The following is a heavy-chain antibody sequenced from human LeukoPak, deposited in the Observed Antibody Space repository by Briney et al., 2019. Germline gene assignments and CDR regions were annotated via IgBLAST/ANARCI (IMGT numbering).Heavy chain of an antibody. Sequence: GGSLRLSCAESGLIFSNNGTHWVRQAPDEGLGWVAVIWYVGSNKYYADSVKGRLSISRDNSKNTVYLQMNSLRAEDTAVYYCARGLRNADTFDIWGQGTMVTVSS. CDR2: IWYVGSNK. CDR3: ARGLRNADTFDI. J-gene: IGHJ3*02. V-gene: IGHV3-33*01. CDR1: GLIFSNNG.